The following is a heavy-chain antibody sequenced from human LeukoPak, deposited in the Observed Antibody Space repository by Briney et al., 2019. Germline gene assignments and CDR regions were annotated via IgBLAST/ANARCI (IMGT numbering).Heavy chain of an antibody. Sequence: SVKVSCKASGGTFSSHGISWVRQVPGQGLEWMGGIVPIFGRAKYAQKFQDRVTITADESTSTVYMELSSLRSEDTAVYYCARRYSGYDFSFDAWGQGTLVTVSS. J-gene: IGHJ5*02. CDR3: ARRYSGYDFSFDA. CDR2: IVPIFGRA. D-gene: IGHD5-12*01. V-gene: IGHV1-69*01. CDR1: GGTFSSHG.